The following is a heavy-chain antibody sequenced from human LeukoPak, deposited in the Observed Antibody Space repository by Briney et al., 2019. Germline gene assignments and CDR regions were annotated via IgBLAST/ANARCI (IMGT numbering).Heavy chain of an antibody. Sequence: ASVKVSCKASGYTFTSYGISWVRQAPGQGLEWMGWISTYNDKTNYAQKVQGRLTMSTDTSTSTAYMELRSLKSDDTAVYYCARLSLWFGERTYVFDIWDQGTLVSISS. J-gene: IGHJ3*02. CDR2: ISTYNDKT. V-gene: IGHV1-18*04. CDR3: ARLSLWFGERTYVFDI. D-gene: IGHD3-10*01. CDR1: GYTFTSYG.